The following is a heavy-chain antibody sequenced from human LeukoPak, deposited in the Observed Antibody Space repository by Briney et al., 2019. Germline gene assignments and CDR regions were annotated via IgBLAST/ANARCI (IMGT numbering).Heavy chain of an antibody. CDR3: ARDLTTVVTHSPGY. V-gene: IGHV4-39*07. CDR2: IYYSGST. J-gene: IGHJ4*02. CDR1: GVSISSSSYY. Sequence: SETLSLTCTVSGVSISSSSYYWGWIRQPPGKGLEWIGSIYYSGSTYYNPSLKSRVTISVDTSKNQFSLKLSSVTAADTAVYYCARDLTTVVTHSPGYWGQGTLVTVSS. D-gene: IGHD4-23*01.